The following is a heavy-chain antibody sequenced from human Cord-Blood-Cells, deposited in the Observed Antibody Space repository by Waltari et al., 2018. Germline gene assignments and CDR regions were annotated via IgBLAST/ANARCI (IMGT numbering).Heavy chain of an antibody. CDR3: ASSSKGFGELLLYYFDY. V-gene: IGHV3-66*01. Sequence: EVQLVESGGGLVQPGGSLRLSCAASGFTVSSNYMSWVRQAPGKGLEWVSVIYSCGSTYYADSVKGRFTISRDNSKNTLYLQMNSLRAEDTAVYYCASSSKGFGELLLYYFDYWGQGTLVTVSS. CDR1: GFTVSSNY. CDR2: IYSCGST. J-gene: IGHJ4*02. D-gene: IGHD3-10*01.